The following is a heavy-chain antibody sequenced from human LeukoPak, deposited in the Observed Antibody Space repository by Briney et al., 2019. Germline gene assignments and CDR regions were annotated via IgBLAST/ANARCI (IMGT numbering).Heavy chain of an antibody. Sequence: GGSLRLSCAASGFTVSSNYMSWVRQAPGKGLEWVSAINKGGSFIKYADSVKGRFIVSRDNAKNLLFLQMNSLRVEDTALYFCAREVLDIVEPGTNTIDYWGQGTRVTVSS. D-gene: IGHD2-8*01. V-gene: IGHV3-21*01. CDR3: AREVLDIVEPGTNTIDY. J-gene: IGHJ4*02. CDR1: GFTVSSNY. CDR2: INKGGSFI.